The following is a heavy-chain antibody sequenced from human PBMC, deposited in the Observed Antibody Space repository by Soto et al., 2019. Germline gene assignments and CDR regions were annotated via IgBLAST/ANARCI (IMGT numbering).Heavy chain of an antibody. Sequence: GGSLRLSCAASGLTFSSYAMSWVRQAPGKGLEWVSTIIGTGDSTCYAGSVKGRFTISRDNSKNTVCLQMNSLRAEDTAVYYCASGPYWGQGTLVTVSS. CDR1: GLTFSSYA. J-gene: IGHJ4*02. CDR3: ASGPY. V-gene: IGHV3-23*01. CDR2: IIGTGDST.